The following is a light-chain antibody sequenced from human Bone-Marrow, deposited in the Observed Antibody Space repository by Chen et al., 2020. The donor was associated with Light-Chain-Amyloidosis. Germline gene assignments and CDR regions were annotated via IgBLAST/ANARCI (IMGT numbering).Light chain of an antibody. J-gene: IGLJ3*02. V-gene: IGLV3-21*02. CDR3: QVWDRSSDRPV. CDR1: NIGSTS. Sequence: SYVLTQPSSVSVAPGQTATIAWGGNNIGSTSVHWYQQAPGQAPLQVVYDDSDRPSGIPERLSGSNSGNTATLTISRVEAGDEADYYCQVWDRSSDRPVFGGGTKLTVL. CDR2: DDS.